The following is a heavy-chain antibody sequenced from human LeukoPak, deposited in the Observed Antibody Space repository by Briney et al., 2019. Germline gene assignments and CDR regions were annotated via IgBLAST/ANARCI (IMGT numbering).Heavy chain of an antibody. CDR2: INPNSGST. V-gene: IGHV1-2*02. CDR1: GYTFTGYY. D-gene: IGHD5-18*01. J-gene: IGHJ4*02. CDR3: AREMAVDAACVY. Sequence: ASVKVSCKASGYTFTGYYIHWVRQAPGQGLEWMGWINPNSGSTNYAQKFQGSVTMTRDLSITTAYMELNRMRSDDTAVYYCAREMAVDAACVYWGQGTLVTVSS.